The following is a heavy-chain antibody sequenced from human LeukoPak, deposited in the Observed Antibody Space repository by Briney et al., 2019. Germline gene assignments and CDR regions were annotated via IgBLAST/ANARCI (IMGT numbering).Heavy chain of an antibody. CDR1: GFNFNNYA. J-gene: IGHJ4*02. CDR2: ITYDGSNV. Sequence: GGSLRLSCAASGFNFNNYAMHWVRQAPGKGLEWVALITYDGSNVYYADSVKGRFTISRDDSKNTLYLQMNSLRGEDTAVYYCAREQRGYDCYYWGQGTLVTVSS. CDR3: AREQRGYDCYY. V-gene: IGHV3-30*04. D-gene: IGHD5-12*01.